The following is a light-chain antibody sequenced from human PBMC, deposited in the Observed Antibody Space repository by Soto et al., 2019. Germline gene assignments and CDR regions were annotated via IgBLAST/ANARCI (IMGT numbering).Light chain of an antibody. CDR1: SSDVGSYNR. J-gene: IGLJ2*01. V-gene: IGLV2-18*02. CDR2: EVS. Sequence: QSVLTQPPSVSGSPGQSVTISCTGTSSDVGSYNRVFWYQQPPGTAPKLMIYEVSNRPSGVPDRFSGSKSGNTASLTISGLQAEDEADYYCSSYTSSSTSVVFGGGTKLTVL. CDR3: SSYTSSSTSVV.